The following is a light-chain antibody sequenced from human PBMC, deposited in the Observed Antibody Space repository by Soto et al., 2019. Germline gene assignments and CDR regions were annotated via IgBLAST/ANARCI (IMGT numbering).Light chain of an antibody. CDR1: QSVCSS. Sequence: EIVLTQSPATLSLSPGERATLSCRASQSVCSSLAWYQQNPGQAPKLLIYDASNRATGIPARFSGSGSGTDFALTITSLEPEDFPVYYYQHRSSWPRTFGPGTKVDFK. V-gene: IGKV3-11*01. CDR2: DAS. CDR3: QHRSSWPRT. J-gene: IGKJ3*01.